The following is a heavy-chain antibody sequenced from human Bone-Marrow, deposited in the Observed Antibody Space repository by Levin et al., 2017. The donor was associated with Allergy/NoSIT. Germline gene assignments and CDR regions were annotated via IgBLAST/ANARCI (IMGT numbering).Heavy chain of an antibody. V-gene: IGHV3-21*01. CDR3: AVDPSTLRCSDGVCQSGDF. CDR2: ISANGNYI. CDR1: GFSLRDYS. D-gene: IGHD2-21*02. Sequence: PSETLSLTCAASGFSLRDYSMNWVRQAPGKGLEWVSYISANGNYIKYAASVKGRFTISRDNAENSLFLQMNSLTVADTAVYYCAVDPSTLRCSDGVCQSGDFWGQGSLIIVSS. J-gene: IGHJ4*02.